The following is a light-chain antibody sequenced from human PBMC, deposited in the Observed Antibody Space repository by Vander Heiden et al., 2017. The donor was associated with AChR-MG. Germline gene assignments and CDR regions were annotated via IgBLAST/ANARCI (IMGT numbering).Light chain of an antibody. CDR2: WAS. J-gene: IGKJ1*01. CDR1: QSVLYSSNNKNY. Sequence: DIVMTQSPDSLAVSLGERATINCKSSQSVLYSSNNKNYLAWYQQKPGQPPKLLIYWASTRESGVPDRFSGSGSATDFTLTISSLQAEDVAVYYCQQDNSIPMTFGQGTKVEIK. V-gene: IGKV4-1*01. CDR3: QQDNSIPMT.